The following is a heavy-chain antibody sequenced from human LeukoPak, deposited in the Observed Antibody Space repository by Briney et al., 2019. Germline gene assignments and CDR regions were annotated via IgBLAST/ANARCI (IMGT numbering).Heavy chain of an antibody. V-gene: IGHV3-30*02. Sequence: PGGSLRLSCAASGFTFSSYSMNWVRQAPGKGLEWVAFIRYDGSNKYYADSVKGRFTISRDNSKNTLYLQMNSLRAEDTAVYYCAKGRWFGELPLDYFDYWGQGTLVTVSS. D-gene: IGHD3-10*01. CDR3: AKGRWFGELPLDYFDY. J-gene: IGHJ4*02. CDR2: IRYDGSNK. CDR1: GFTFSSYS.